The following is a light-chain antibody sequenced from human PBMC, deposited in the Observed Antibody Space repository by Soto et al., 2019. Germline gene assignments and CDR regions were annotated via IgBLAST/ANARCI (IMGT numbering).Light chain of an antibody. CDR1: QSITSY. V-gene: IGKV1-39*01. Sequence: DIQMTQSPSSLSASVGDRVTITCRASQSITSYLNWYQQKPGKAPQLLIYAASSLQSGVPSRFSGSVSGTDFTLTISSLQPEDFETYFCQQIYTTPWTFGQGTQVEVK. CDR3: QQIYTTPWT. J-gene: IGKJ1*01. CDR2: AAS.